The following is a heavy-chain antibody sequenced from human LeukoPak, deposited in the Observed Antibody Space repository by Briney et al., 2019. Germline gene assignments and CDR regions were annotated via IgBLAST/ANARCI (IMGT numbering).Heavy chain of an antibody. Sequence: SETLSLTCAVYGGSFSGYYWSWIRQPPGKGLEWIGEINHSGSTNYNPSLKSRVTISVDTSKNQFSLKLSSVTAADTAVYYCARDPYGATVTKWESEYFQHWGQGTLVTVSS. CDR1: GGSFSGYY. D-gene: IGHD4-17*01. J-gene: IGHJ1*01. CDR2: INHSGST. V-gene: IGHV4-34*01. CDR3: ARDPYGATVTKWESEYFQH.